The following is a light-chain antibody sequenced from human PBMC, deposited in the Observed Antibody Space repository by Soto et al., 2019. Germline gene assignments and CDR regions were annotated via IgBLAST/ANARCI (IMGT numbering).Light chain of an antibody. CDR3: QESYNMPTWT. Sequence: DIQMTQSPSSLSASVGDRVTVTCRSSQSISTYLNWYQKKPGKAPKLLIYAASTLQSGVPSRFSGSGSGTDFTLTITGLQPEDFTTYYCQESYNMPTWTFGQGTKVDI. CDR2: AAS. V-gene: IGKV1-39*01. CDR1: QSISTY. J-gene: IGKJ1*01.